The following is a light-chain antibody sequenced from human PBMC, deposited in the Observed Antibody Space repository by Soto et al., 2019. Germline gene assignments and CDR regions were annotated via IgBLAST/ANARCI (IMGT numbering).Light chain of an antibody. CDR1: QNINNY. V-gene: IGKV1-39*01. Sequence: DIQMTQSPSSLSASVGDRVTITCRASQNINNYLNWYQRKPGKAPNLLIFASSTLQSGVPSRFSGRGFGTDFTLTISSLQREDFATYFCQQSYSTPYTFGQETNLEIK. CDR3: QQSYSTPYT. J-gene: IGKJ2*01. CDR2: ASS.